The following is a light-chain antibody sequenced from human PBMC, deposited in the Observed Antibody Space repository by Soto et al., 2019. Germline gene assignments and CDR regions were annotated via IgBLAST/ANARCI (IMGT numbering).Light chain of an antibody. CDR3: QQSYGTRT. J-gene: IGKJ1*01. V-gene: IGKV1-39*01. Sequence: DIQMTQSPSSLSASVGDRVTITCRASQSISSYLNWYQQKPGKAPKLLIYAAYSLQSGVPSRFSGSESGTDFTLTISSLQPEDFATYYCQQSYGTRTFGQGTTVEIK. CDR2: AAY. CDR1: QSISSY.